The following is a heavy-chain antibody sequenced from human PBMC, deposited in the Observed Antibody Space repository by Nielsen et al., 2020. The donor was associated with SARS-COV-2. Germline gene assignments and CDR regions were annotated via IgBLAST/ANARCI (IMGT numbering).Heavy chain of an antibody. J-gene: IGHJ3*02. CDR3: ARVNPVSDSWFDALDI. D-gene: IGHD6-13*01. CDR2: IRSKSHSYET. Sequence: GGSLRLSCAASGFIFSDSGMHWVRQASGRGLEWLGRIRSKSHSYETVYAVSVRDRFTISRDDSENTAYLQMNSLRTEDTAVYFCARVNPVSDSWFDALDIWGQGTMVTVSS. V-gene: IGHV3-73*01. CDR1: GFIFSDSG.